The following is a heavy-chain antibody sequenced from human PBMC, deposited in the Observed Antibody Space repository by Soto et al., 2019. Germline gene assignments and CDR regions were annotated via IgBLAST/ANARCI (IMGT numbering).Heavy chain of an antibody. Sequence: QVQLVQSGAEVKKPGASVKVSCKASGYTFTDYYVHWVRQAPGQGLEWMGWINPNSGVTNYAQKFQGCVTLTRDTSVSTAYMELNRLKSDDTAVFFCARGVSGWSPFDLWGQGTLVTVSS. CDR1: GYTFTDYY. J-gene: IGHJ4*02. CDR3: ARGVSGWSPFDL. D-gene: IGHD6-19*01. CDR2: INPNSGVT. V-gene: IGHV1-2*04.